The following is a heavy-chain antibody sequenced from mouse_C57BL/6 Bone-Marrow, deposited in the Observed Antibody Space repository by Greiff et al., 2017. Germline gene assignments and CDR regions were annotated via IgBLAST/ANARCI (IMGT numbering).Heavy chain of an antibody. D-gene: IGHD1-1*01. Sequence: QVQLQQSGAELVKPGASVKLSCKASGYTFTSYWMQWVKQRPGQGLEWIGEIDPADGYPNYTPKFKGKATLTADTSSSTAYMQLSSLTSEDSAIYYCARLRALRGFAYWGQGTLGTVAA. CDR2: IDPADGYP. J-gene: IGHJ3*01. CDR3: ARLRALRGFAY. V-gene: IGHV1-50*01. CDR1: GYTFTSYW.